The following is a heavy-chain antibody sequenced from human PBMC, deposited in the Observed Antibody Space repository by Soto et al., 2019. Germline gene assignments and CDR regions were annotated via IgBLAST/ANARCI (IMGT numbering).Heavy chain of an antibody. V-gene: IGHV7-4-1*01. CDR3: ARERSGVSEPSNNWFDP. CDR1: GDAFTSNA. D-gene: IGHD2-15*01. CDR2: INTNTGNP. Sequence: GASAKGSCTASGDAFTSNALNWLRHAPEQGLEWMGWINTNTGNPTYAQGFTGRFVFSLDTSVSTAYLQICSLRAEDTAVYYCARERSGVSEPSNNWFDPWGQGTLVPSPQ. J-gene: IGHJ5*02.